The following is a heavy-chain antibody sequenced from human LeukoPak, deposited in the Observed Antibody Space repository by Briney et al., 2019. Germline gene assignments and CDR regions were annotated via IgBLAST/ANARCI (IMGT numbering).Heavy chain of an antibody. Sequence: SETLSLTCTVSGGSISSGDYYWSWIRQPPGKGLEWIAYMYYSGSTCYNPSLKSRVTMSADTSKNQLSLKLSSVTAADTAVYHCARPYYYDSRIDPWGQGILVTVSS. D-gene: IGHD3-22*01. CDR2: MYYSGST. J-gene: IGHJ5*02. V-gene: IGHV4-30-4*01. CDR3: ARPYYYDSRIDP. CDR1: GGSISSGDYY.